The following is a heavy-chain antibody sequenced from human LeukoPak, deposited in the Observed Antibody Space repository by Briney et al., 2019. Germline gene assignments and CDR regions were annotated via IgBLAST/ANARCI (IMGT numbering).Heavy chain of an antibody. D-gene: IGHD6-19*01. V-gene: IGHV3-33*06. Sequence: PGRSLRLSCAASGFTFSSYGMHWVRQAPGKGLEWVAVIWYDGSNKYYADSVKGRFTISRDNSKNTLYLQMYSLRAEDTAVYYCAKDLAYSSGWYDAFDIWGQGTMVTVSS. CDR1: GFTFSSYG. CDR3: AKDLAYSSGWYDAFDI. J-gene: IGHJ3*02. CDR2: IWYDGSNK.